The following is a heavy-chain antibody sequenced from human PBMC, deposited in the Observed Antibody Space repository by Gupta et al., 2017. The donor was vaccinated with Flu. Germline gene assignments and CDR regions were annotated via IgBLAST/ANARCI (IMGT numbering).Heavy chain of an antibody. CDR2: INKNSGSI. CDR1: GFTFDDYA. D-gene: IGHD5-12*01. J-gene: IGHJ4*02. V-gene: IGHV3-9*01. Sequence: SVAAAGFTFDDYAMVWVRQAPGKGLEWGSGINKNSGSIGYAESVKGRFTISRDNAKNSLYLQMDSLRAEDTALYYCAKDSRYAFDSWGQGTLVTVSS. CDR3: AKDSRYAFDS.